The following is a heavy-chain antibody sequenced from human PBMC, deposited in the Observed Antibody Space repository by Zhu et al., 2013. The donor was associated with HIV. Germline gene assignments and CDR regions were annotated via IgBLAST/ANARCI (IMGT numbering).Heavy chain of an antibody. D-gene: IGHD3-10*01. CDR2: ISWDGGST. Sequence: EVQLVESGGVVVQPGGSLRLSCAASGFTFDDYAMHWVRQAPGKGLEWVSLISWDGGSTYYADSVKGRFTISRDNSKNSLYLQMNSLRAEDTALYYCAGSMVQGVKGDYYYYGMDVWGQGTTVTVSS. CDR1: GFTFDDYA. V-gene: IGHV3-43D*04. J-gene: IGHJ6*02. CDR3: AGSMVQGVKGDYYYYGMDV.